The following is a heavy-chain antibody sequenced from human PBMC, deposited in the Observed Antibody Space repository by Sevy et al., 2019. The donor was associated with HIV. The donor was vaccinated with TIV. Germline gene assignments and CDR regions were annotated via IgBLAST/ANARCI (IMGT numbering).Heavy chain of an antibody. D-gene: IGHD4-17*01. J-gene: IGHJ4*02. CDR1: GGSINSGGYY. CDR3: ARGPTTVFDY. V-gene: IGHV4-31*03. Sequence: SETLSLTCTVSGGSINSGGYYWSWLRQHPGKGVEWIGYIYYSGSTYYNPSLKSRVSISIDTSKNQFSLKLSSVTAADTAMYYCARGPTTVFDYWGQGTLVTVSS. CDR2: IYYSGST.